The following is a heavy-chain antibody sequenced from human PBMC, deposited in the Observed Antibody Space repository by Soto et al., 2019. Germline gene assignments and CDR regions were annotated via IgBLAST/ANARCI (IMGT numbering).Heavy chain of an antibody. Sequence: QVQLQESGPGLVKPSETLSLTCTVSGGSISSSYWSWIRQPPGKGLEWIGYIYYSASTNYSPSLKSRVTISVDTSKNQFSLNLSSVTAADTAVYYCARHLPYCGGDCYSLDYWGQGTLVTVSS. D-gene: IGHD2-21*02. CDR2: IYYSAST. V-gene: IGHV4-59*08. CDR1: GGSISSSY. CDR3: ARHLPYCGGDCYSLDY. J-gene: IGHJ4*02.